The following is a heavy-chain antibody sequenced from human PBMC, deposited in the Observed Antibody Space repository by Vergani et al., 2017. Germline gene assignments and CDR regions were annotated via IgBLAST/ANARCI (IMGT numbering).Heavy chain of an antibody. V-gene: IGHV3-30*04. CDR3: ARSGSSLMTTVTTN. Sequence: QVQLVESGGGVVQPGRSLRLSCAASGFTFSSYAMHWVRQAPGKGLEWVAVISYDGSNKYYADSVKGRFTISRDNSKNTLYLQINSLRAEDTAVYYCARSGSSLMTTVTTNWGQGTLVTVSS. D-gene: IGHD4-17*01. CDR1: GFTFSSYA. J-gene: IGHJ4*02. CDR2: ISYDGSNK.